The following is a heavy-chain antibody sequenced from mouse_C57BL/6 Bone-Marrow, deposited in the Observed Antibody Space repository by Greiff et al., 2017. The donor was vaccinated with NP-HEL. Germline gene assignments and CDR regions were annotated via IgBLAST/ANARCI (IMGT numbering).Heavy chain of an antibody. D-gene: IGHD1-1*01. V-gene: IGHV1-63*01. CDR1: GYTFTNYW. J-gene: IGHJ3*01. CDR2: IYPGGGYT. CDR3: ARHGSSYRFAY. Sequence: VQLQQSGAELVRPGTSVKMSCKASGYTFTNYWIGWAKQRPGHGLEWIGDIYPGGGYTNYNEKFKGKATLTADKSSSTAYMQCSSLTSEDSAIYYCARHGSSYRFAYWGQGTLVTVSA.